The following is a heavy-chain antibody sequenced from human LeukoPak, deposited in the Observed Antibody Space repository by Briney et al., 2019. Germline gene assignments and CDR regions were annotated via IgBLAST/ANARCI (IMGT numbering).Heavy chain of an antibody. D-gene: IGHD1-1*01. CDR3: ARVAKERVGGVYYYDY. V-gene: IGHV3-13*01. J-gene: IGHJ4*02. Sequence: GGSLRLSCAASGFTFSDYDMHWVRQATGKGLEWVSAIGTAGDTYYTGSVKGRFTISRENAKNSLYLQMNSLRAGDTAVYYCARVAKERVGGVYYYDYWGQGTLVTVSS. CDR1: GFTFSDYD. CDR2: IGTAGDT.